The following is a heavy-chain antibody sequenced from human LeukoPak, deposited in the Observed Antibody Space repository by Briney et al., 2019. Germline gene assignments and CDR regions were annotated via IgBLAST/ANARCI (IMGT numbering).Heavy chain of an antibody. Sequence: TGGSLRLSCAASGFTFSDHFMTWIRQAPGKGLEWVSFISSTSPYTNYADSVKGRFTISRDNAKNSLYLQMNSLRAEDTAVYYCARARLPGGREPSDYWGQGTLVTVSS. V-gene: IGHV3-11*06. J-gene: IGHJ4*02. D-gene: IGHD1-26*01. CDR2: ISSTSPYT. CDR1: GFTFSDHF. CDR3: ARARLPGGREPSDY.